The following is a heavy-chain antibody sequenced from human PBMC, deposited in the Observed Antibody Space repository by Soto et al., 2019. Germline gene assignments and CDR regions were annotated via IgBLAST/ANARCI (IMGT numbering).Heavy chain of an antibody. CDR3: ARHGGYCSGGSGVGGDYYYYGMDV. Sequence: GESLKISCKGSGYSFTSYWIGWVRPMPGKGLEWMGIIYSGDSDTRYSPSFQGQVTISADKSLSIAYLQWSSLKASVTALFYCARHGGYCSGGSGVGGDYYYYGMDVWGQGTTVTVAS. CDR1: GYSFTSYW. D-gene: IGHD2-15*01. CDR2: IYSGDSDT. J-gene: IGHJ6*02. V-gene: IGHV5-51*01.